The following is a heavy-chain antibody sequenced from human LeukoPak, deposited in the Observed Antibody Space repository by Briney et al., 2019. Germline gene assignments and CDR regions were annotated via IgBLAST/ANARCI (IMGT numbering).Heavy chain of an antibody. CDR2: IKQDESEV. Sequence: GGSLRLSCAASGFTFSTYWMSWVRQAPGKGLEWVANIKQDESEVYYVDSVKGRFTISRDNAKSSLNLQMNSLRAEDTAVYYCARDRGSAYWGQGALVSVSS. V-gene: IGHV3-7*01. J-gene: IGHJ4*02. CDR1: GFTFSTYW. D-gene: IGHD6-25*01. CDR3: ARDRGSAY.